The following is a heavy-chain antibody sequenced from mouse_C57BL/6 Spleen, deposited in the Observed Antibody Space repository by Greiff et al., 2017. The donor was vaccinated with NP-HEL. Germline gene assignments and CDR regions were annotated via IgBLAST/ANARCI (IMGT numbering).Heavy chain of an antibody. CDR1: GYAFSSSW. CDR3: ARWDYGSSYWYFDV. J-gene: IGHJ1*03. D-gene: IGHD1-1*01. Sequence: VQLQQSGPELVKPGASVKISCKASGYAFSSSWMNWVKQRPGQGLEWIGRIYPGDGDTNYNGKFKGKATLTADKSSSTAYMQLSSLTSEDSAVYFCARWDYGSSYWYFDVWGTGTTVTVSS. CDR2: IYPGDGDT. V-gene: IGHV1-82*01.